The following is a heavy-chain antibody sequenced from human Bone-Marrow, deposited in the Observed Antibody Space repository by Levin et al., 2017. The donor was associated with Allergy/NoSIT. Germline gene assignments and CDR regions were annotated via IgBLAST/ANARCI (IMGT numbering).Heavy chain of an antibody. CDR1: GFTFSIAW. Sequence: GGSLRLSCAASGFTFSIAWMSWVRQAPGKGLEWVGRIRSKNDGGTTDYAAPVKGRFTISRDDSKNTLYLQMNSLKTEDTAVYYCTADGSRWYEGEYYFDSWGQGTLVTVSS. D-gene: IGHD6-13*01. CDR3: TADGSRWYEGEYYFDS. CDR2: IRSKNDGGTT. J-gene: IGHJ4*02. V-gene: IGHV3-15*01.